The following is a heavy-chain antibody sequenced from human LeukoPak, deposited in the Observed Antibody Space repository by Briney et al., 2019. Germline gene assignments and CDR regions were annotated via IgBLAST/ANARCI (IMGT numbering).Heavy chain of an antibody. CDR2: ICGSGGAT. J-gene: IGHJ4*02. D-gene: IGHD3-22*01. V-gene: IGHV3-23*01. CDR1: GFTFNNYA. Sequence: SGGSLRLSCAASGFTFNNYAMSWVRQAPGKGLEWVSAICGSGGATYYADSVKGRFTITRDNSKNTLYLQMNSLRAEDTALYYCASLDYFDSSDYGDYWGQGTLVTVSS. CDR3: ASLDYFDSSDYGDY.